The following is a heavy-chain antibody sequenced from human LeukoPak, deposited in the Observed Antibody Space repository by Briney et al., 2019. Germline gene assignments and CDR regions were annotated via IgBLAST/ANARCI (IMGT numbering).Heavy chain of an antibody. D-gene: IGHD6-19*01. V-gene: IGHV4-30-2*01. CDR3: ARDPGSSGWYDY. CDR2: IYHSGST. CDR1: TFGDYA. Sequence: TFGDYALSWFRQAPGKGLEWIGYIYHSGSTYYNPSLKSRVTISVDRSKNQFSLKLSSVTAADTAVYYCARDPGSSGWYDYWGQGTLVTVSS. J-gene: IGHJ4*02.